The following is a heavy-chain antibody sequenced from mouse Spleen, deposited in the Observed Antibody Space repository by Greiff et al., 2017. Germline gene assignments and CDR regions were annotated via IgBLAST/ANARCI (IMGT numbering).Heavy chain of an antibody. J-gene: IGHJ2*01. CDR2: IWSGGST. CDR1: GFSLTSYG. D-gene: IGHD3-2*01. CDR3: AKDGSGYYGY. V-gene: IGHV2-5*01. Sequence: VQLQQSGPGLVQPSQSLSITCTVSGFSLTSYGVHWVRQSPGKGLEWLGVIWSGGSTVYNAAFMSRLSIIKDNSKSQVFFKMNRLQADDTAICYCAKDGSGYYGYWGQSTTITVSS.